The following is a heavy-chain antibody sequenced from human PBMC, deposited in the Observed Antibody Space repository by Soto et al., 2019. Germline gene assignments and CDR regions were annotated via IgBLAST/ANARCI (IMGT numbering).Heavy chain of an antibody. CDR1: GGTFSSYA. J-gene: IGHJ6*02. D-gene: IGHD2-2*01. Sequence: QVQLVKSGAEVKKPGSSVKVSCKASGGTFSSYAISWVRQAPGQGLEWMGGIIPIFGTANYAQKFQGRVTITADESTSTAYMELSSLRSDDTAVYYCARGGSGPLPAASGYGMDVWGQGTTVTVSS. V-gene: IGHV1-69*12. CDR3: ARGGSGPLPAASGYGMDV. CDR2: IIPIFGTA.